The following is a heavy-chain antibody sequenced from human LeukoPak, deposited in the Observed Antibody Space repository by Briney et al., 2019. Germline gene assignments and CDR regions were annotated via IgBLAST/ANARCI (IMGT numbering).Heavy chain of an antibody. D-gene: IGHD3-22*01. Sequence: PGGSLRLSCAASGFTFSSYEMNWVRQAPGKGLEWVSYISSSGSTIYYADSVKGRFTISRDNAKNSLYLQMNSLRAEDTAVYYCARETGYYDSSGYSNWFDPWGQGTLVTVSS. V-gene: IGHV3-48*03. J-gene: IGHJ5*02. CDR3: ARETGYYDSSGYSNWFDP. CDR2: ISSSGSTI. CDR1: GFTFSSYE.